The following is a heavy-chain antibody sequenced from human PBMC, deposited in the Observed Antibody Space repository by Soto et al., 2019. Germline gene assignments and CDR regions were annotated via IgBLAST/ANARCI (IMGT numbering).Heavy chain of an antibody. CDR1: GFTFSSYA. D-gene: IGHD3-10*01. J-gene: IGHJ4*02. CDR3: AKPYYYGSGSYGGFDY. V-gene: IGHV3-23*01. CDR2: ISDSGAST. Sequence: GGSLRLSCAASGFTFSSYAMSWLRQAPGKGLEWVSAISDSGASTYNADSVKGRFTISRDNSKNTLYLQMNSLRVEDTAVYFCAKPYYYGSGSYGGFDYWGQGTLVTVSS.